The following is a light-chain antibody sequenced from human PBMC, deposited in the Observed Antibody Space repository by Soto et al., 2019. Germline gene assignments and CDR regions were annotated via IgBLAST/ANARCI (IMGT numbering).Light chain of an antibody. CDR3: QQYDYWPPWT. Sequence: EMVMAQSPATLSVAPGERATLSCRASQTVGNNLAWYQHRPGQAPRLLIYGASTRATGIPARFSGSGSGTEFTLTISSLQSEDSAVYYCQQYDYWPPWTFGQGTKVEIK. CDR2: GAS. J-gene: IGKJ1*01. V-gene: IGKV3-15*01. CDR1: QTVGNN.